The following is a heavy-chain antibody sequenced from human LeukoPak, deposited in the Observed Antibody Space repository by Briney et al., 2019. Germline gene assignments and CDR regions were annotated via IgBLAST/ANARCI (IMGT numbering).Heavy chain of an antibody. J-gene: IGHJ3*02. CDR3: ARLPINSYDAFDI. CDR1: GGSISSSSYY. V-gene: IGHV4-39*01. CDR2: IYYSGTI. Sequence: SETLSLTCSVSGGSISSSSYYWGWIRQPPGEGLEWIGSIYYSGTIYYNLSHKSRVTISVDTSKNQFSLKLSSVTAADTAVYYCARLPINSYDAFDIWGQGTMVTVSS. D-gene: IGHD5-12*01.